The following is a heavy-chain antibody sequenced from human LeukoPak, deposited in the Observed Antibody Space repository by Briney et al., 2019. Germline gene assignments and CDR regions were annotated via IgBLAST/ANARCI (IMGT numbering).Heavy chain of an antibody. CDR1: GFTFSSYS. D-gene: IGHD3-3*01. CDR3: ASLPEGSYYDFWSGYLTSPAFDI. Sequence: GGSLRLSCAASGFTFSSYSMNWVRQAPGKGLEWVSSISSSSSYIYYADSVKGRFTISRDNSKNSLYLQMNSLRAEDTAVYYCASLPEGSYYDFWSGYLTSPAFDIWGQGTMVTVSP. J-gene: IGHJ3*02. CDR2: ISSSSSYI. V-gene: IGHV3-21*01.